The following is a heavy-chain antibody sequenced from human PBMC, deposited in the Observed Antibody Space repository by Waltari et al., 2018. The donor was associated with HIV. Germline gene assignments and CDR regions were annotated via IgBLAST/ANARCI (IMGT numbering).Heavy chain of an antibody. CDR1: GYTFTSFD. CDR2: MNPNSKKT. CDR3: ARTFNGDLDY. V-gene: IGHV1-8*01. D-gene: IGHD2-21*02. Sequence: QVQLVQSGAEVKKPGASVKVSCKASGYTFTSFDINWVRKATGQGLEWMVWMNPNSKKTVLAQKFQGRISMTMNTSIGTAYMELSSRRSLDTAVYYCARTFNGDLDYWGQGTLVTVS. J-gene: IGHJ4*02.